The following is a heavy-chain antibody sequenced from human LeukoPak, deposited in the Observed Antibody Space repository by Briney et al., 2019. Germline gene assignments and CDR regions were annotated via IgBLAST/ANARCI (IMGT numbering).Heavy chain of an antibody. Sequence: GASVKVSCKASGYTFTSYGISWVRQAPGQGLEWMGWISAYNGNTNYAQKLQGRVTMTTDTSTSTAYMELRSLRSDDTAVYYCARDLGPYCDSSGYYPDYWGQGTLVTVSS. CDR2: ISAYNGNT. D-gene: IGHD3-22*01. V-gene: IGHV1-18*01. J-gene: IGHJ4*02. CDR3: ARDLGPYCDSSGYYPDY. CDR1: GYTFTSYG.